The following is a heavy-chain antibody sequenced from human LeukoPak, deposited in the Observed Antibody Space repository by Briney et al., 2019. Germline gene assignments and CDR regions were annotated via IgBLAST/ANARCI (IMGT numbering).Heavy chain of an antibody. CDR1: GFTFSSYA. D-gene: IGHD1-26*01. Sequence: GRSLRLSCAASGFTFSSYAMHWVRQAPGKGLEWVAVISYDGSNKYYADSVKGRFTISRDNSKNTLYLQMNSLRAEDTAVYYCARDTRELRYYYYGMDVWGQGTKVTVSS. CDR2: ISYDGSNK. J-gene: IGHJ6*02. V-gene: IGHV3-30-3*01. CDR3: ARDTRELRYYYYGMDV.